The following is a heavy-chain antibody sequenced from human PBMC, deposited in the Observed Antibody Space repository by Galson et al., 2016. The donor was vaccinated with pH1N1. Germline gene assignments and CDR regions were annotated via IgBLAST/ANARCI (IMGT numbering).Heavy chain of an antibody. Sequence: PALVKPTQTLTLTCTFSGFSLSTSGMCVSWVRQPPGKALEWLALIDWGDEKYYSTSLKTRLTISKDTPKNQVVLTMTNMDPVDTATYYCARFTYGDYTTYFDYWGQGTLVTVSS. V-gene: IGHV2-70*20. CDR2: IDWGDEK. CDR3: ARFTYGDYTTYFDY. D-gene: IGHD4-17*01. J-gene: IGHJ4*02. CDR1: GFSLSTSGMC.